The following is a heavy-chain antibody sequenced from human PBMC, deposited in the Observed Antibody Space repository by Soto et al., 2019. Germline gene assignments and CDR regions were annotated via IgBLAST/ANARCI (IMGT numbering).Heavy chain of an antibody. CDR1: GFTFSSYA. J-gene: IGHJ4*02. CDR3: AKDGVRDDYYFDY. D-gene: IGHD3-16*01. V-gene: IGHV3-23*01. Sequence: EVPLLESGGGLVQPGGSLRLSCAASGFTFSSYAMSWVRQAPGKGLEWVSAISGSGGSTYYADSVKGRFTISRDNSKNTLYLQMNSLRAEDTAVYYCAKDGVRDDYYFDYWGQGTLVTVSS. CDR2: ISGSGGST.